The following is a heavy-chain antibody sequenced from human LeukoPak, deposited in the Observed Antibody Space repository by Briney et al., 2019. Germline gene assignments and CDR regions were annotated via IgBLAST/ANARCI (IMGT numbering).Heavy chain of an antibody. V-gene: IGHV1-69*04. CDR3: ARSPKIAVAGTDDAFDI. Sequence: GSSGKVSCRASGGTFSSYAISWVRQAPGQGLEWMGRIIPILGIANYAQKFQGRVTITADKSTSTAYMELSSLRSEDTAVYYCARSPKIAVAGTDDAFDIWGQGTMVTVSS. D-gene: IGHD6-19*01. CDR2: IIPILGIA. CDR1: GGTFSSYA. J-gene: IGHJ3*02.